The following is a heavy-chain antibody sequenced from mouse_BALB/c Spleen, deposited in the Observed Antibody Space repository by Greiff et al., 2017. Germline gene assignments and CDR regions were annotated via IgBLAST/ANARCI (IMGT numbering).Heavy chain of an antibody. J-gene: IGHJ2*01. D-gene: IGHD1-1*01. CDR3: GRGYGSSKVLFDY. CDR1: GYSFTGYF. Sequence: DVKLQESGPELVKPGASVKISCKASGYSFTGYFMNWVKQSHGKSLEWIGRINPYNGDTFYNQKFKGKATLTVDKSSSTAHMELLSLTSEDSAVYYCGRGYGSSKVLFDYWGQGTTLTVSS. CDR2: INPYNGDT. V-gene: IGHV1-37*01.